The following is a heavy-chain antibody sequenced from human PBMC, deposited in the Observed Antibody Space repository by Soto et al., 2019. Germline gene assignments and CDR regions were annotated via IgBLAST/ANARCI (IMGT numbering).Heavy chain of an antibody. CDR2: ISSSSSYT. CDR1: GFTFSDYY. D-gene: IGHD2-2*02. J-gene: IGHJ4*02. V-gene: IGHV3-11*06. Sequence: PGGSLRLSCAASGFTFSDYYMSWIRQAPGKGLEWVSYISSSSSYTNYADSVKGRFTISRDNAKNSQYLQMNSLRAEDTAVYYCARHGCSSTSCYTGIYFDYWGQGTLVTVSS. CDR3: ARHGCSSTSCYTGIYFDY.